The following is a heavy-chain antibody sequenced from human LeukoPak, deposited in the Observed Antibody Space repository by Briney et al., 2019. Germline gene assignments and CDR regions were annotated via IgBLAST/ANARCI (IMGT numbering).Heavy chain of an antibody. CDR3: ARVGVYAMDY. J-gene: IGHJ4*02. D-gene: IGHD2-8*01. Sequence: GGSLRLSCAASGFTFSSYWMSWVSQAPGQGLEWVANIKQDGSEKYYVDSVKGRFTISRENDKNSLYLQMNSLRAEDTAVYYCARVGVYAMDYWGQGTLVTVSS. V-gene: IGHV3-7*05. CDR1: GFTFSSYW. CDR2: IKQDGSEK.